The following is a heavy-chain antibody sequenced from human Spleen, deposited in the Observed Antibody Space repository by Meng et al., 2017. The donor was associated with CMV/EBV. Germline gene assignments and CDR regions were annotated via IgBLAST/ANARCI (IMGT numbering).Heavy chain of an antibody. V-gene: IGHV3-30*02. D-gene: IGHD1-26*01. CDR2: IRYDGSNK. J-gene: IGHJ6*02. CDR3: ARVGGAGTQTYYYGMDV. Sequence: GGSLRLSCAASGFTFSSYWMSWVRQAPGKGLEWVAFIRYDGSNKYYADSVKGRFTISRDNSKNTLYLQMNSLRAEDTAVYYCARVGGAGTQTYYYGMDVWGQGTTVTVSS. CDR1: GFTFSSYW.